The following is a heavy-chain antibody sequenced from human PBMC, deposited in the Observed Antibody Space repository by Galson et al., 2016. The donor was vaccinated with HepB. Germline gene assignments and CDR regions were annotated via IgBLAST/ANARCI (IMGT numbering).Heavy chain of an antibody. Sequence: SGDSVSSNSAAWNWIRQSPSRGLEWLGRTYYRSKWFNDYAPSVKSRINISPDTSKNQFSLQLNSVTPEDTPVYYCARTNSKTYGGGNLDYWGQGTLVTVSS. CDR1: GDSVSSNSAA. D-gene: IGHD4-23*01. CDR2: TYYRSKWFN. J-gene: IGHJ4*01. CDR3: ARTNSKTYGGGNLDY. V-gene: IGHV6-1*01.